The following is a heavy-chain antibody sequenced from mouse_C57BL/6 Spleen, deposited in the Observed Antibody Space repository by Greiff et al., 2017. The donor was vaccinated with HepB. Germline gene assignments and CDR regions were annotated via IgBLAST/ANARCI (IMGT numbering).Heavy chain of an antibody. D-gene: IGHD1-1*01. CDR1: GYTFTDYE. CDR2: IDPETGGT. V-gene: IGHV1-15*01. CDR3: TRSTTVVDPWFAY. J-gene: IGHJ3*01. Sequence: VKLQESGAELVRPGASVTLSCKASGYTFTDYEMHWVKQTPVHGLEWIGAIDPETGGTAYNQKFKGKAILTADKSSSTAYMELRSLTSEDSAVYYCTRSTTVVDPWFAYWGQGTLVTVSA.